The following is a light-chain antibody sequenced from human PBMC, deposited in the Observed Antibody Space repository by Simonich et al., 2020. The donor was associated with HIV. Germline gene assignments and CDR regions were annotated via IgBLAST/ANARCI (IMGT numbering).Light chain of an antibody. J-gene: IGLJ2*01. CDR2: EGS. V-gene: IGLV2-23*01. Sequence: HSALTQPASVSGSPGQSITISCTGTSSDVGSYNLVSWYQQHPGKAPKLLIYEGSKRPSGGSNRCSCSRSGNTASLTISGLQAEDEADYYCCSYAGSSTYVVFGGGTKLTVL. CDR3: CSYAGSSTYVV. CDR1: SSDVGSYNL.